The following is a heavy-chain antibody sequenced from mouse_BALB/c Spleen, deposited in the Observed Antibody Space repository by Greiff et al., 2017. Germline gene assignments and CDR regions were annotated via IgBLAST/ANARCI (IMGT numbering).Heavy chain of an antibody. V-gene: IGHV5-17*02. CDR2: ISSGSSTI. CDR1: GFTFSSFG. Sequence: EVKLMESGGGLVQPGGSRKLSCAASGFTFSSFGMHWVRQAPEKGLEWVAYISSGSSTIYYADTVKGRFTISRDNPKNTLFLQMTSLRSEDTAMYYCARYGNYEGYAMDYWGQGTSVTVSS. CDR3: ARYGNYEGYAMDY. J-gene: IGHJ4*01. D-gene: IGHD2-1*01.